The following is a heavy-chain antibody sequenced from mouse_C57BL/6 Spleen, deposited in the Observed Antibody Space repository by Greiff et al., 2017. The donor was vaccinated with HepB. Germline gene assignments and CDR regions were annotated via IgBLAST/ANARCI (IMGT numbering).Heavy chain of an antibody. Sequence: VQLQQSGAELVRPGASVTLSCKASGYTFTDYEMHWVKQTPVHGLEWIGAIDPETGGTAYNQKFKGKAILTADKSSSTAYMELRSLTSEDSAVYYCTRSVVATDFDVWGTGTTVTVSS. D-gene: IGHD1-1*01. V-gene: IGHV1-15*01. CDR1: GYTFTDYE. J-gene: IGHJ1*03. CDR2: IDPETGGT. CDR3: TRSVVATDFDV.